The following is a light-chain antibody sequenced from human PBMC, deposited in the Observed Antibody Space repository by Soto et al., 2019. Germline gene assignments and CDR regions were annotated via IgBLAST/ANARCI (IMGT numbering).Light chain of an antibody. J-gene: IGKJ2*01. V-gene: IGKV3-20*01. CDR2: GAP. CDR3: QQYGGSSYT. CDR1: QSVSSSY. Sequence: EIVLTQSPGTLSLSPGERATLSCRASQSVSSSYLAWYQQKPGQAPRLLIFGAPSRATDIPDRFSGSGSGTDFTLTISRLEPEDFAVYYCQQYGGSSYTFGQGTKLQIK.